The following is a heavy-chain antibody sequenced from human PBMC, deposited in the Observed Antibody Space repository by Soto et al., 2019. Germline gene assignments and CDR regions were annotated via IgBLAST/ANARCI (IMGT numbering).Heavy chain of an antibody. CDR2: IYWDDDK. J-gene: IGHJ6*02. CDR1: GFSLSTTGVG. CDR3: VQSRCGGDCLQSYSSHSYYGLDV. Sequence: QITLKESGPTLVKPTQTLTLTCTFSGFSLSTTGVGVGWIRQPPGKALEWLALIYWDDDKRYNPSLNSRLTITKDTSKNQMVLAMTNMDPVHTATYYCVQSRCGGDCLQSYSSHSYYGLDVWGQGTTVTSSS. V-gene: IGHV2-5*02. D-gene: IGHD2-21*02.